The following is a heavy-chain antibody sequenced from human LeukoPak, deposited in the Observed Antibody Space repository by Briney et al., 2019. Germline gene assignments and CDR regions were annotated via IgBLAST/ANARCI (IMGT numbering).Heavy chain of an antibody. V-gene: IGHV4-61*08. D-gene: IGHD1-26*01. Sequence: PSETLSLTCTVSGGSISSGGYYWSWIRQHPGKGLEWIGHIYYSGSTNYNPSLKSRVTISVDTSKNQFSLKLSSVTAADTAVYYCARRRIVRIVGATFDAFDIWGQGTMVTVSS. CDR2: IYYSGST. J-gene: IGHJ3*02. CDR1: GGSISSGGYY. CDR3: ARRRIVRIVGATFDAFDI.